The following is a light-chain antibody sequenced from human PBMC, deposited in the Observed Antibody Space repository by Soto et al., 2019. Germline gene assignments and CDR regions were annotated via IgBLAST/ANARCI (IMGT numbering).Light chain of an antibody. J-gene: IGLJ1*01. CDR3: GSYTSSNTLEV. Sequence: QSVLIQPASVSGSPGQSITISCTGTSRDVGGSNYVSWYQHHPHRAPKLLIYEVSYRPSGVSSRFSGSKSGNTASLTISGLQAEDEADYYCGSYTSSNTLEVFGVGTKVTV. V-gene: IGLV2-14*01. CDR1: SRDVGGSNY. CDR2: EVS.